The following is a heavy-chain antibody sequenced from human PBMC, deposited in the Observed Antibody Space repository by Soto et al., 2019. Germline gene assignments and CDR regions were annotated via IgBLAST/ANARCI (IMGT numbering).Heavy chain of an antibody. J-gene: IGHJ5*02. CDR3: AREHGSGSYGWFDP. CDR1: GGSISSYY. V-gene: IGHV4-59*01. Sequence: QVQLQESGPGLVKPSETLSLTCTVSGGSISSYYWSWIRQPPGKGLEWIGYIYYSGSTNYNPSLKSRVTSSVDTSKNQFSLKLSSVTAADTAVYYCAREHGSGSYGWFDPWGQGTLVTVSS. CDR2: IYYSGST. D-gene: IGHD3-10*01.